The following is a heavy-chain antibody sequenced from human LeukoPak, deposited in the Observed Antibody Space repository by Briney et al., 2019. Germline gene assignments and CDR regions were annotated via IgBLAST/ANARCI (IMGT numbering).Heavy chain of an antibody. CDR1: GGSINRYY. CDR2: IYYSGYT. D-gene: IGHD6-19*01. Sequence: SETLSLTCTVSGGSINRYYWSCIPHPPGKGLEWIGYIYYSGYTNYNPSLKSRVTISVDTSKNQFSLKLSSVTAADTAVYYCASSKTNGDSSGWYAWFDPWGQGTLVTVSS. CDR3: ASSKTNGDSSGWYAWFDP. J-gene: IGHJ5*02. V-gene: IGHV4-59*01.